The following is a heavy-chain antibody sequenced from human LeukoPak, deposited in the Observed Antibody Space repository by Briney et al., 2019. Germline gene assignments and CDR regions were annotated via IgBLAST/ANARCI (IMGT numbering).Heavy chain of an antibody. V-gene: IGHV3-7*04. D-gene: IGHD5-18*01. Sequence: GGSLRLSCAASGFTFSSYWMTWVRQAPGKGLEWVANIKQDGSDKNYVDSVKGRFTISRDNAKNSLYLQMSSLRAEDTAVYYCAGGYSYGRGVDYWGQGTLVTVSS. CDR3: AGGYSYGRGVDY. J-gene: IGHJ4*02. CDR1: GFTFSSYW. CDR2: IKQDGSDK.